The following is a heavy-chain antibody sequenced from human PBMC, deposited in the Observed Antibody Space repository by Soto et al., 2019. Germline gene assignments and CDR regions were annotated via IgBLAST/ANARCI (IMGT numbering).Heavy chain of an antibody. D-gene: IGHD1-26*01. CDR1: GGTCISYA. J-gene: IGHJ4*02. V-gene: IGHV1-69*01. CDR3: ARGRATTYLTAFDY. CDR2: IIPVFGTA. Sequence: QVQLVQSGSEVKKPGSSVKLSCKVSGGTCISYAISWVRQAPGRGFEWMGGIIPVFGTANYTQQFQGRVTITADAATSAAYMELSSLRSEDTAFYYCARGRATTYLTAFDYWGQGTLVTVSS.